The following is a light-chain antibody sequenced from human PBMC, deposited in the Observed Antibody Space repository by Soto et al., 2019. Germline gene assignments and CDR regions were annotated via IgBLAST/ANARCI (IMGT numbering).Light chain of an antibody. CDR1: SSNIGAGYD. CDR3: ASWDDSLIGYV. CDR2: GIS. Sequence: QSALTQPPSVSGAPGQRVTISCTGSSSNIGAGYDVHWYQQLPGTAPKLLIFGISNRPSGVPDRFSGSKSGTSASLAITGLQAEDEADYYCASWDDSLIGYVLGAGTKVTVL. J-gene: IGLJ1*01. V-gene: IGLV1-40*01.